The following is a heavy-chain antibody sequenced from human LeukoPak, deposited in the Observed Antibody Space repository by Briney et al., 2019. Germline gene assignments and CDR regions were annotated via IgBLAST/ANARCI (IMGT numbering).Heavy chain of an antibody. V-gene: IGHV3-48*01. J-gene: IGHJ4*02. CDR2: ISETSSFM. CDR1: GFTFSSYS. D-gene: IGHD5-24*01. Sequence: PGGSLRLSCAASGFTFSSYSMNWVRQAPGKGLEWISYISETSSFMYYADSVKGRFTISRDNAKNSLYLQMSSLRAEDTAVYYCAKGTSRDGYYTGWTTALDYWGQGTLVTVSS. CDR3: AKGTSRDGYYTGWTTALDY.